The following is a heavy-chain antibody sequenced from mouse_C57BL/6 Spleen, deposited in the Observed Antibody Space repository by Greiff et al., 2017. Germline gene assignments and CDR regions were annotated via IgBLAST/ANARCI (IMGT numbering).Heavy chain of an antibody. V-gene: IGHV1-26*01. CDR1: GYTFTDYY. CDR3: ARSPGGSYDY. D-gene: IGHD1-1*02. J-gene: IGHJ2*01. CDR2: INPNNGGT. Sequence: EVQLQQSGPELVKPGASVKISCKASGYTFTDYYMNWVKQSHGKSLEWIGDINPNNGGTSYNQKFKGKATLTVDKSSSTAYMELRSLTSEDSAVYYCARSPGGSYDYWGQGTTLTVSS.